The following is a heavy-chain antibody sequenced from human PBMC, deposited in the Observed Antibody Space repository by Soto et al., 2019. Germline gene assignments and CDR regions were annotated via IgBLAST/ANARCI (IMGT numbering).Heavy chain of an antibody. CDR1: GFTFSSYD. D-gene: IGHD3-22*01. CDR3: ARGDRDYYYMDV. V-gene: IGHV3-13*01. Sequence: GGSLRLSCAASGFTFSSYDMHGVRQATGKGLEWVSAMGTAGDTYYPGSVKGRFTISRENAKNSLYLQMNSMRAGDTAVYYCARGDRDYYYMDVWGKGTTVTVSS. J-gene: IGHJ6*03. CDR2: MGTAGDT.